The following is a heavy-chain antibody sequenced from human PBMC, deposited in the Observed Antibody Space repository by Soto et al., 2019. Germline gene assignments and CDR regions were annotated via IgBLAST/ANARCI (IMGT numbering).Heavy chain of an antibody. CDR1: GFAFHTYA. CDR2: INSDGSST. J-gene: IGHJ6*02. D-gene: IGHD2-2*01. Sequence: SLRLSCAASGFAFHTYAMTWVRQAPGKGLEWVSGINSDGSSTSYADSVKGRFTISRDNAKNTLYLQMNSLRAEDTAEYYCARAVVVPAARMKDYYYYYGMDVWGQGTTVTVSS. V-gene: IGHV3-74*01. CDR3: ARAVVVPAARMKDYYYYYGMDV.